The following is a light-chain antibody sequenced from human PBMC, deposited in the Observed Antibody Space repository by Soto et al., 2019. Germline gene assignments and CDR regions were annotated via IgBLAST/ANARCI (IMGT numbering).Light chain of an antibody. V-gene: IGKV3-20*01. CDR2: GIS. Sequence: ESVLTQSPGTLSLSPGEGATLSCRTSQSVDNRYFAWYQQKPGQAPRLLIYGISNRATGIPDRFSGSGSGTDFTLTISRLEPEDFVVYYCQKYGSSRTLGQGTKVDIK. CDR3: QKYGSSRT. CDR1: QSVDNRY. J-gene: IGKJ1*01.